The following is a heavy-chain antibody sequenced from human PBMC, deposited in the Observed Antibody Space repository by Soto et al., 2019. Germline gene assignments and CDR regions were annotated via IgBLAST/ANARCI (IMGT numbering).Heavy chain of an antibody. D-gene: IGHD3-16*01. Sequence: GPTLVNPTQPLTLTCTFSGFSLSTSGMCVSWIRQPPGKALEWLALIDWDDDKYYSTSLKTRLTISKDTSKNQVVLTMTNMDPVDTATYYCARTGGGAGVDAFDIWGQGTMVTVSS. CDR1: GFSLSTSGMC. J-gene: IGHJ3*02. V-gene: IGHV2-70*01. CDR3: ARTGGGAGVDAFDI. CDR2: IDWDDDK.